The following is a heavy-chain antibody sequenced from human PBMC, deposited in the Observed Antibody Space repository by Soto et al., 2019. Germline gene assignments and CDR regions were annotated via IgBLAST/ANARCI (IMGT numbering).Heavy chain of an antibody. Sequence: EVQLVESGGGLVQPGGYLSISCAASGVTFSNYWRTWVRQAPGKGLEWVANIKQDGSEKYYVDSVKGRSTISRDNAKNSVYLHMDSLRVEDTAVYYCARVEGGYYGSGSYGFDYWGQASLVTVSS. CDR2: IKQDGSEK. V-gene: IGHV3-7*01. CDR3: ARVEGGYYGSGSYGFDY. CDR1: GVTFSNYW. J-gene: IGHJ4*02. D-gene: IGHD3-10*01.